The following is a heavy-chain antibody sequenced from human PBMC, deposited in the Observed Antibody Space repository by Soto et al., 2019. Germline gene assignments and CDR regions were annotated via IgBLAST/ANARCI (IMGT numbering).Heavy chain of an antibody. V-gene: IGHV3-30*03. J-gene: IGHJ6*02. CDR1: GFTFSSYG. Sequence: PGGSLRLSCAASGFTFSSYGMHWVRQAPGKGLEWVAVISYDGSNKYYADSVKGRFTISRDNSKNTLYLQMNSLRAEDTAVYYCARDHRQGTTRYKYYYGMDVWGQGTTVTVSS. CDR3: ARDHRQGTTRYKYYYGMDV. CDR2: ISYDGSNK. D-gene: IGHD1-1*01.